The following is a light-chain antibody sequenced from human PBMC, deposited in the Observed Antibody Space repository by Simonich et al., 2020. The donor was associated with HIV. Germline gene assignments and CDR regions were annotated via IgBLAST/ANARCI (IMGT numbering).Light chain of an antibody. V-gene: IGKV3-11*01. CDR1: QSISNY. CDR2: DAS. CDR3: LQRFNWPPIFT. J-gene: IGKJ3*01. Sequence: EIVLPQSPATLSLSPGDRATLSCRSSQSISNYVSWYQQKPNQAPRLLIYDASNRATGIPARLRGSGSATDFTLSISSQEPEDFAVYYCLQRFNWPPIFTFGPGTKVDVK.